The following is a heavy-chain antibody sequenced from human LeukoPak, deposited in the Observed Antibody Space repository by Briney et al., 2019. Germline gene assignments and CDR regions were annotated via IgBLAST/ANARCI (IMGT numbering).Heavy chain of an antibody. CDR3: ARALGGSSSLFADY. D-gene: IGHD6-6*01. CDR1: GFTFSDYY. CDR2: ISSSGSTI. V-gene: IGHV3-11*01. Sequence: GGFLRLSCAASGFTFSDYYMSRIRQAPGKGLEWVSYISSSGSTIYYADSVKGRFTISRDNAKNSLYLQMNSLRAEDTAVYYCARALGGSSSLFADYWGQGTLVTISS. J-gene: IGHJ4*02.